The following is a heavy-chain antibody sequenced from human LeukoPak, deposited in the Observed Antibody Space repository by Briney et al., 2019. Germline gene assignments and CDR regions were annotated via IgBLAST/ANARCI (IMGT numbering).Heavy chain of an antibody. D-gene: IGHD3-10*01. Sequence: SETLSLTCAVYGGSFSGYYWSWIRQPPGKGLEWIGEINHSGSTNYNPSLKSRVTISVDTSKNQFSLKLSSVTAADTAVYYCARGRASGWFGELQNSDYYYYMDVWGKGTTVTISS. V-gene: IGHV4-34*01. CDR3: ARGRASGWFGELQNSDYYYYMDV. CDR1: GGSFSGYY. CDR2: INHSGST. J-gene: IGHJ6*03.